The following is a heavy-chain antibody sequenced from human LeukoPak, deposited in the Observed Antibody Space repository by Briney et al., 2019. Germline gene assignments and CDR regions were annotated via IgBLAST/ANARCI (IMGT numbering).Heavy chain of an antibody. CDR3: VRIPNSANFPNWFDP. D-gene: IGHD4/OR15-4a*01. V-gene: IGHV3-21*01. CDR2: ISSSSNYI. Sequence: GGSLRLSCVASGFTFSSSTMNWVRQAPGKGLEWVSSISSSSNYIYYADSVKGRSTISRDNAKNSLYLQMNSLRADDTAVYYCVRIPNSANFPNWFDPWGQGTLVTVSS. CDR1: GFTFSSST. J-gene: IGHJ5*02.